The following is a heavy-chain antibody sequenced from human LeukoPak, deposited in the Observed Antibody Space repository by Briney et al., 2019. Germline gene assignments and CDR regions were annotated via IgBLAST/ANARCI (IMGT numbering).Heavy chain of an antibody. CDR3: ARVDSNLYYYYYMDV. J-gene: IGHJ6*03. D-gene: IGHD4-11*01. CDR2: INPNSGGT. V-gene: IGHV1-2*02. Sequence: ASVKVSCKASGYTFTGYYMHWVRQAPGQGLEWMGWINPNSGGTNYAQKFRGRVTMTRDTSISTAYMELSRLRSDDTAVYYCARVDSNLYYYYYMDVWGKGTTVTVSS. CDR1: GYTFTGYY.